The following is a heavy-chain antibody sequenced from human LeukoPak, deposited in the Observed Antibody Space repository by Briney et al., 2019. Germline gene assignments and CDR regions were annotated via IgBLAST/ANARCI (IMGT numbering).Heavy chain of an antibody. CDR1: GFMFSDYW. CDR2: IKQDGSDK. D-gene: IGHD3-22*01. V-gene: IGHV3-7*01. Sequence: TGGSLRLSRSVSGFMFSDYWMSWVRQAPGKGLEWVANIKQDGSDKYYVDSVKGRFTISRDDAKNSLYLQMNSLRAEDTAVYYCARLYDGSVSYIDYWGQGTLVTVSS. CDR3: ARLYDGSVSYIDY. J-gene: IGHJ4*02.